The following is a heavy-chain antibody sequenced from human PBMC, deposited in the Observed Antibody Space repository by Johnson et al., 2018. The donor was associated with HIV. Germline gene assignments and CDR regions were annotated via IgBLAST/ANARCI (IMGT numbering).Heavy chain of an antibody. Sequence: VQLVESGGGLVQPGGSLRLSCAASGFTFSSYAMSWVRQAPGKGLEWVSAISGSGGSTYYADSVKGRFTISRDNAKNSLYLQMNSLRAEDTAVYYCARGKTGYDAFDIWGQGTMVTVSS. CDR2: ISGSGGST. CDR1: GFTFSSYA. J-gene: IGHJ3*02. D-gene: IGHD3-9*01. CDR3: ARGKTGYDAFDI. V-gene: IGHV3-23*04.